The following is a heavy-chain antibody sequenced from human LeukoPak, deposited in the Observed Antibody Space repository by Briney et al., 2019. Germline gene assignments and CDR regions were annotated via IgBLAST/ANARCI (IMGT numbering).Heavy chain of an antibody. CDR2: VYYHGGT. CDR3: ARRVGTRDWYFDL. CDR1: GGSVSSGSYY. V-gene: IGHV4-61*01. J-gene: IGHJ2*01. D-gene: IGHD1-26*01. Sequence: SETLSLTCTVSGGSVSSGSYYWSWIRQPPGKGLEWIGYVYYHGGTNYNPPLKSRVPISVDTSKNQFSLKLTSVTAADTAVYYCARRVGTRDWYFDLWGRGTLVTVSS.